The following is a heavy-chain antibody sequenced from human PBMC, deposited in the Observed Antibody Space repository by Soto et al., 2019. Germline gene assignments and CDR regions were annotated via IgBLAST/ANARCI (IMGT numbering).Heavy chain of an antibody. D-gene: IGHD3-16*02. J-gene: IGHJ1*01. CDR3: ARQPKEGYPEYFQH. Sequence: QLQLQESGPGLVKPSETLSLTCTVSGGSISSSSYYWGWIRQPPGKGLEWIGSIYYSGSTYYNPSLKSRVTISVDTSKNQFSLKLSSVTAADTAVYYCARQPKEGYPEYFQHWGQGTLVTVSS. V-gene: IGHV4-39*01. CDR1: GGSISSSSYY. CDR2: IYYSGST.